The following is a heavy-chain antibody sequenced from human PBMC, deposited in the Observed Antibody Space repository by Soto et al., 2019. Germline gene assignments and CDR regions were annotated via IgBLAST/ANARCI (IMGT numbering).Heavy chain of an antibody. Sequence: GSLRLSCAASGFTFSSYAMHWVRQAPGKGLEWVAVISYDGSNKYYADSVKGRFTISRDNSKNTLYLQMNSLRAEDTAVYYCARAVDYGGNSGGHYWRQGTLVTVSS. CDR1: GFTFSSYA. J-gene: IGHJ4*02. CDR2: ISYDGSNK. V-gene: IGHV3-30-3*01. D-gene: IGHD4-17*01. CDR3: ARAVDYGGNSGGHY.